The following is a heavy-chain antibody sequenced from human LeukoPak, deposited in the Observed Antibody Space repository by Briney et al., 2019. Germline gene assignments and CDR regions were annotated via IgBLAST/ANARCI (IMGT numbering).Heavy chain of an antibody. Sequence: SSETLSLTCTVPGGAISSYYWSWIRQPPGKGLEWIGYVSCTGDASQNPSLRGRVTMSVDTSNNQVSLELSSVTAADTAVYYCARGWNYGDYWGQGTLVTVSS. CDR2: VSCTGDA. D-gene: IGHD3-3*01. CDR3: ARGWNYGDY. CDR1: GGAISSYY. J-gene: IGHJ4*02. V-gene: IGHV4-59*01.